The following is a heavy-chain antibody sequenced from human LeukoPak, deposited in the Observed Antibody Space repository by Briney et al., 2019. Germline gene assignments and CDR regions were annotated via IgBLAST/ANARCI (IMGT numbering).Heavy chain of an antibody. CDR1: GYTFTGYY. Sequence: ASVKVSCKASGYTFTGYYMHWVRQAAGQGLEWMGWINPNSGGTNYAQKFQGRVTMTRDTSISTAYMELSRLRSDDTAVYYCARVSIAARTGYGMDVWGQGTTVTVSS. CDR3: ARVSIAARTGYGMDV. D-gene: IGHD6-6*01. V-gene: IGHV1-2*02. CDR2: INPNSGGT. J-gene: IGHJ6*02.